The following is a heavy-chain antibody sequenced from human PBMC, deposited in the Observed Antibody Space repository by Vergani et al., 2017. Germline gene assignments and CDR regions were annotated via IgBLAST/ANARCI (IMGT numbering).Heavy chain of an antibody. J-gene: IGHJ4*02. V-gene: IGHV4-4*07. CDR2: IYTSGST. D-gene: IGHD2-2*01. Sequence: QVQLQESGPGLVKPSETLSLTCTVSGGSISSYYWSWIRQPAGKGLEWIGRIYTSGSTNYNPSLKSRVTMSVDTSKNQFSLKLSSVTAADTAVYYCARDYCSSTSCFLDYWGQATLVTVSS. CDR3: ARDYCSSTSCFLDY. CDR1: GGSISSYY.